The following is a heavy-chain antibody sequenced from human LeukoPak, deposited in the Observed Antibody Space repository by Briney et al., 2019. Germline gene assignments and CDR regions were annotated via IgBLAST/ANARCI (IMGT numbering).Heavy chain of an antibody. J-gene: IGHJ5*02. CDR1: GFTFSSYA. CDR2: ISYDGSNK. D-gene: IGHD6-13*01. V-gene: IGHV3-30-3*01. CDR3: AGLAAAGT. Sequence: GALRLSWAASGFTFSSYAMHWVRQAPGKGLEWVAVISYDGSNKYYADSVKGRFTISRDNSKNTLYLQMNSLRAEDTAVYYCAGLAAAGTWGQGTLVTVSS.